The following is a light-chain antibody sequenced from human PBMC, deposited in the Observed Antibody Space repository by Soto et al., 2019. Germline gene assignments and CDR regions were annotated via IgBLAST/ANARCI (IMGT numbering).Light chain of an antibody. V-gene: IGKV3-20*01. CDR3: QQYCCSPRT. J-gene: IGKJ2*02. CDR2: GAS. Sequence: EIVLTQSPGTLSLSPGERATLSCRASQSVTINYLAWYQHKPGQAPRLLIYGASIRATGIPDRFSGSGSGTDFTLTITRLEPEDFAVYYCQQYCCSPRTFGQGTKLEIK. CDR1: QSVTINY.